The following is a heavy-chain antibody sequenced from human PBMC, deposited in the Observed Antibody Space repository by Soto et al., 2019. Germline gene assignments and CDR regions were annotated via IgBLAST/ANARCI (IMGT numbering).Heavy chain of an antibody. CDR3: ARHKSRGFGGYDYLGFDY. V-gene: IGHV4-59*08. CDR1: GGSISSYY. Sequence: QVQLQESGPGLVKPSETLSLTCTVTGGSISSYYWSWIRQSPGKGLEWIGYIYYSGSTNYNASLKSRVTISVDTSNHQCALKLSSVTAADTAIYYCARHKSRGFGGYDYLGFDYWGQGTLVTVSS. CDR2: IYYSGST. J-gene: IGHJ4*02. D-gene: IGHD5-12*01.